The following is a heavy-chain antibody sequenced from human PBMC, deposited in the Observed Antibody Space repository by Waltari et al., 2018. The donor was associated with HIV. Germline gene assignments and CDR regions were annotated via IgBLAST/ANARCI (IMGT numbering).Heavy chain of an antibody. V-gene: IGHV4-34*01. D-gene: IGHD2-15*01. CDR2: STHRGST. CDR3: ATLNRGGGFDS. Sequence: QVHLQQWGAGLLKPSETLSLTCAVYGGSFSEYYWIWIRRPPGKGLEWIGESTHRGSTDYRPSLMSRLTISVDSSNSQFSLKLTSVTAADTAVYYCATLNRGGGFDSWGQGVLVTVSA. CDR1: GGSFSEYY. J-gene: IGHJ4*02.